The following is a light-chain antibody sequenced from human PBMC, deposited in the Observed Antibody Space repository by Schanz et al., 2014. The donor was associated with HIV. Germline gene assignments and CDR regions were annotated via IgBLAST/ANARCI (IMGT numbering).Light chain of an antibody. J-gene: IGLJ3*02. CDR2: GDN. CDR1: NSNIGAAYD. Sequence: QSVLTQPPSVSGAPGQRVTISCTGSNSNIGAAYDVHWYQQLPGTAPRLLIYGDNSRPSGVPVRFSGSKSATSASLAISGLQSEDEADYYCAAWDDSLNGWVFGGGTKVTVL. CDR3: AAWDDSLNGWV. V-gene: IGLV1-40*01.